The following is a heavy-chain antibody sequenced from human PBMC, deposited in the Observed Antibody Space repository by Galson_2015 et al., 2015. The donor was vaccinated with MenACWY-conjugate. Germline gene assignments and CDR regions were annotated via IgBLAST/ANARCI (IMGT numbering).Heavy chain of an antibody. J-gene: IGHJ4*02. Sequence: SVKVSCKASGYSFISYGITWVRQAPGQGLEWMGLISSYNGETNYAQKLQGRVTMTTETPTNTAYMELTSLRSDDTAVYYCARDHTGDYWGQGTLVTVSS. CDR3: ARDHTGDY. CDR1: GYSFISYG. V-gene: IGHV1-18*01. CDR2: ISSYNGET. D-gene: IGHD5-18*01.